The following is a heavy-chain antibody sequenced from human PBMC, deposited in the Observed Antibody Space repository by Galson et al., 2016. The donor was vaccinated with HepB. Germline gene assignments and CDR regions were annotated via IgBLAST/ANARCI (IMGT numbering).Heavy chain of an antibody. CDR1: GFRFDEYA. Sequence: SLRLSCAASGFRFDEYAIHWVRQAPGKGLEWVSGVRWNSGRLGYADSVKGRFTISRDNAKNSLYLQMNSPRAEDTALYYCVKDKTSGYSSGWYYFDYWGQGTLVTVSS. D-gene: IGHD6-19*01. CDR2: VRWNSGRL. V-gene: IGHV3-9*01. J-gene: IGHJ4*02. CDR3: VKDKTSGYSSGWYYFDY.